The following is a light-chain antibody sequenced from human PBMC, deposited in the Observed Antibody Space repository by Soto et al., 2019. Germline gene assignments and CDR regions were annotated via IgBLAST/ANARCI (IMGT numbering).Light chain of an antibody. J-gene: IGKJ3*01. CDR3: QQYDSSPSLT. CDR2: GAS. Sequence: EIVLTQSPGTLSLSPGERATLSCRASQSVSSSYLDWYQQRPGQAPRLLIYGASGRAPGIPDRFSGSGSGPDFTLTISRLEPEDFAVYYCQQYDSSPSLTFGPGTKVDIK. CDR1: QSVSSSY. V-gene: IGKV3-20*01.